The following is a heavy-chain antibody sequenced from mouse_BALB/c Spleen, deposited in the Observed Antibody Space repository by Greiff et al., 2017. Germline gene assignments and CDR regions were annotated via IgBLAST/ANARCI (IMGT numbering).Heavy chain of an antibody. V-gene: IGHV5-4*02. CDR3: ARGYYYGSSYVEDYFDY. J-gene: IGHJ2*01. CDR2: ISDGGSYT. CDR1: GFTFSDYY. D-gene: IGHD1-1*01. Sequence: EVHLVESGGGLVKPGGSLKLSCAASGFTFSDYYMYWVRQTPEKRLEWVATISDGGSYTYYPDSVKGRFTISRDNAKNNLYLQMSSLKSEDTAMYYCARGYYYGSSYVEDYFDYWGQGTTLTVSS.